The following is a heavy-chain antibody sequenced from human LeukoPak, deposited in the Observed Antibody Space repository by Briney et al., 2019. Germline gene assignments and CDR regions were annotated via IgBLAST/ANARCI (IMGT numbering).Heavy chain of an antibody. CDR2: ISSSSSYI. Sequence: GGSLRLSCAASGFTFSSYSMNWVRQAPGKGLEWVSSISSSSSYICYADSVKGRFTISRDNAKNSLYLQMNSLRAEDTAVYYCARAGREMATIPPDYWGQGTLVTVSS. J-gene: IGHJ4*02. CDR3: ARAGREMATIPPDY. D-gene: IGHD5-12*01. CDR1: GFTFSSYS. V-gene: IGHV3-21*01.